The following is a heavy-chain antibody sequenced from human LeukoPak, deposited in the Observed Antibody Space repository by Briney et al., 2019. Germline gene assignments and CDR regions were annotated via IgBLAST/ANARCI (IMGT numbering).Heavy chain of an antibody. J-gene: IGHJ5*02. CDR2: IYYSGST. V-gene: IGHV4-30-4*01. Sequence: KPSQTLSLTCTVSGGSISSGDYYWSWIRQPPGKGLEWIGYIYYSGSTYYNPSLKSRVTMAVDTSKNQFSLELSSVTAADTAIYYCARYIFSNERGYNWFDPWGQGTLVTVSS. CDR1: GGSISSGDYY. CDR3: ARYIFSNERGYNWFDP. D-gene: IGHD3-3*02.